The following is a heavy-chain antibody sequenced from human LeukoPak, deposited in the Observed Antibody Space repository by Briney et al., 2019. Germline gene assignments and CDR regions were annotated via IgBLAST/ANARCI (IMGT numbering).Heavy chain of an antibody. CDR2: ISSGANAE. D-gene: IGHD3-9*01. CDR1: GFSLSSSE. V-gene: IGHV3-48*03. Sequence: GGSLTLSCAASGFSLSSSEMNWGRQAPGKGLEWVSHISSGANAEYYVDSVRGRFTMSRDNAKNLLFLQMNSLRAEDTAVYFCARDSLNGPFVISLDYWGQGALVTVSS. J-gene: IGHJ4*02. CDR3: ARDSLNGPFVISLDY.